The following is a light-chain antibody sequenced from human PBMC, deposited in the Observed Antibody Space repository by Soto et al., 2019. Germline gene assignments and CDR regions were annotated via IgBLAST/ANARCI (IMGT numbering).Light chain of an antibody. J-gene: IGKJ1*01. CDR3: QQRRNWPLT. CDR1: QSVSSY. V-gene: IGKV3-11*01. Sequence: EIVLTQSPATLSFSPGERATLSCRASQSVSSYLAWYQQKPGQAPRLLIYDASNRATGIPARFSGSGSGTDFTLTISSLEPEDFAVYYCQQRRNWPLTFGQGTKVEIK. CDR2: DAS.